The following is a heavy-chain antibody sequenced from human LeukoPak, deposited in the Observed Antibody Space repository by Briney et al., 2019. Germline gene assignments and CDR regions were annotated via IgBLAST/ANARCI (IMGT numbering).Heavy chain of an antibody. V-gene: IGHV1-24*01. Sequence: ASVKVSCKVSGYTLTELSMHWVRQAPGKGLEWMGGFDPEDGETIYAQRFQGRVTITEDTSTDTAYMELSSLRSEDTAVYYCATVYYGSGHDAFDIWGQGTMVTVSS. CDR2: FDPEDGET. CDR1: GYTLTELS. J-gene: IGHJ3*02. CDR3: ATVYYGSGHDAFDI. D-gene: IGHD3-10*01.